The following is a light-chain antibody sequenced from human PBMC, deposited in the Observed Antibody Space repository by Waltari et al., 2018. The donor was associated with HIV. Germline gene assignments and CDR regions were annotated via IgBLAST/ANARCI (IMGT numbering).Light chain of an antibody. CDR3: QLWDGTGDHPGV. V-gene: IGLV3-21*04. CDR2: YES. Sequence: SYVLTQPPSVSVAPGKTARITCGGNNIGSKGVHWYQQKPGQAPVLVIYYESHRPSGIPERFSGAKSGNTATLTISRVGAGDEADYYCQLWDGTGDHPGVFGTGTQVTVL. CDR1: NIGSKG. J-gene: IGLJ1*01.